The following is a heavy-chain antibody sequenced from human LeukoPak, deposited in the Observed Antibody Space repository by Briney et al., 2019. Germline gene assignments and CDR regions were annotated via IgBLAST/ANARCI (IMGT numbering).Heavy chain of an antibody. CDR2: IYYSGST. CDR3: VRCDFSYSSCSPLNH. J-gene: IGHJ4*02. V-gene: IGHV4-59*08. CDR1: GGSISNFY. Sequence: SETLSLTCTVSGGSISNFYWSWIRQPPGKGLEWIGYIYYSGSTNYNPSLKSRVTTSVDTSKNQFSLKLSSVTAADTAVYYCVRCDFSYSSCSPLNHGGQRTLVTVSS. D-gene: IGHD6-13*01.